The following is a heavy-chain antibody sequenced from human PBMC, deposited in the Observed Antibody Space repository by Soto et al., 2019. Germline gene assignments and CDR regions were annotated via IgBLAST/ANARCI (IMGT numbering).Heavy chain of an antibody. CDR1: GFTFSSYA. CDR2: ISYDGSNK. V-gene: IGHV3-30*04. D-gene: IGHD3-22*01. Sequence: GGSLRLSCAASGFTFSSYAMSWVRQAPGKGLEWVAVISYDGSNKYYADSVKGRFTISRDNSKNTLYLQMNSLRAEDTAVYYCARGGGDSSGYYYYFDYWGQGTLVTVSS. J-gene: IGHJ4*02. CDR3: ARGGGDSSGYYYYFDY.